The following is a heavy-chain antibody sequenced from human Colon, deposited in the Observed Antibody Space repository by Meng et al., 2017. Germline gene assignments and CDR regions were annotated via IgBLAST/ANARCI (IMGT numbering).Heavy chain of an antibody. Sequence: GESLKISCAASGFTFSSYEMNWVRQAPGKRLEWVAYISGSGGTIHYDDSVKGRLTIYRDNAKTSLYLQINSLRAEDTAIYYCTRSHFDFYYFDQWGQGTLVTVSS. V-gene: IGHV3-48*03. CDR1: GFTFSSYE. J-gene: IGHJ4*02. D-gene: IGHD2-21*02. CDR2: ISGSGGTI. CDR3: TRSHFDFYYFDQ.